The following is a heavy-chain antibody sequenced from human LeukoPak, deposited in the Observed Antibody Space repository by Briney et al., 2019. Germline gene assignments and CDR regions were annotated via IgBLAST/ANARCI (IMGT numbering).Heavy chain of an antibody. D-gene: IGHD3-16*01. J-gene: IGHJ4*02. CDR2: IYPGDSDT. CDR1: GYRFTSYW. Sequence: AGESLKISCNGSGYRFTSYWIAWVRQMPGKGLELMGIIYPGDSDTRYSPSFQGQVTISADKSISTAYLQWSSLKASDTAMYYCARLMITFGGVDYWGQGTLVTVSS. V-gene: IGHV5-51*01. CDR3: ARLMITFGGVDY.